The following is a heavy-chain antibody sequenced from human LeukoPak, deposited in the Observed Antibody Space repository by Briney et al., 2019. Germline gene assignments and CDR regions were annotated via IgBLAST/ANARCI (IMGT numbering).Heavy chain of an antibody. CDR3: ATVGANRGRLYGSGSLYYFDY. J-gene: IGHJ4*02. D-gene: IGHD3-10*01. V-gene: IGHV1-2*02. CDR2: INPNSGGT. Sequence: ASVKVSCKASGYTFTGYYMHWVRQAPGQGLEWMGWINPNSGGTNYAQKFQGRVTMTRDTSISTANMELSSLRSEDTAVYYCATVGANRGRLYGSGSLYYFDYWGQGTLVTVSS. CDR1: GYTFTGYY.